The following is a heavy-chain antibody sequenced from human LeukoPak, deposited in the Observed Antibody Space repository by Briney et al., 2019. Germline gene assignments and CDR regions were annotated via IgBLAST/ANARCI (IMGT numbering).Heavy chain of an antibody. V-gene: IGHV1-69*13. D-gene: IGHD6-19*01. CDR2: IIPIFGTA. J-gene: IGHJ5*02. Sequence: GASVKVSRKASGGTFSSYAISWVRQAPGQGLEWMGGIIPIFGTANYAQKFQGRVTITADESTSTAYMELSSLRSEDTAVYYCARGIYRYSSGWYWNWFDPWGQGTLVTVSS. CDR3: ARGIYRYSSGWYWNWFDP. CDR1: GGTFSSYA.